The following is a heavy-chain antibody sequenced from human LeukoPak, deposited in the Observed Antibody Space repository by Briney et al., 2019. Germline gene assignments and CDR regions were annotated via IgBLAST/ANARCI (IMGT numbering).Heavy chain of an antibody. J-gene: IGHJ4*02. D-gene: IGHD2/OR15-2a*01. CDR1: GFTFSSYW. V-gene: IGHV3-48*01. Sequence: PGGSLRLSCEASGFTFSSYWMSWVRQAPGKGLEWVSYISSSGSTKYYADSVKGRFTISRDNARNSLYLQMNSLRAEDTAVYFCARGGLSIMGYWGQGTLVTVSS. CDR2: ISSSGSTK. CDR3: ARGGLSIMGY.